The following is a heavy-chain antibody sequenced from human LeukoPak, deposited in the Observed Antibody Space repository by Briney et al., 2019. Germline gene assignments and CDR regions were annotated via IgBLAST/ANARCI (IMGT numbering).Heavy chain of an antibody. V-gene: IGHV3-23*01. CDR1: GFTFSSYA. J-gene: IGHJ4*02. CDR3: AKDLVVPAAIRGYSGYDSDFDY. CDR2: ISGSGGST. D-gene: IGHD2-2*02. Sequence: GSLRLSCAASGFTFSSYAMSWVRQAPGKGLEWVSAISGSGGSTYYADSVKGRFTISRDNSKNTLYLQMNSLRAEDTAVYYCAKDLVVPAAIRGYSGYDSDFDYWGQGTLVTVSS.